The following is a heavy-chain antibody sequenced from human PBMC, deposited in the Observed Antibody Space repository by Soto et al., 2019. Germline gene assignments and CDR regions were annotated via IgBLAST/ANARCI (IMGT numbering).Heavy chain of an antibody. D-gene: IGHD6-19*01. CDR2: ISHIGSV. CDR3: VRSFGWYAIDY. Sequence: QVLLQESGPGLVQPSGTLSLSCAVSGVSISSNYYWGWVRQSPGKGLEWLGDISHIGSVNYSPSLMSRVTISMDRSENQFSLKLNSVTAAAPAVYSCVRSFGWYAIDYWGQGTLVIVSS. V-gene: IGHV4-4*02. J-gene: IGHJ4*02. CDR1: GVSISSNYY.